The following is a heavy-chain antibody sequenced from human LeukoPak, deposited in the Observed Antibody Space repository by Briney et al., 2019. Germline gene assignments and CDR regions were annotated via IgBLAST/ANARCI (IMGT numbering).Heavy chain of an antibody. CDR3: AKGSGINHYHWIDP. D-gene: IGHD1-14*01. CDR1: GFSFNNYG. V-gene: IGHV3-23*01. J-gene: IGHJ5*02. CDR2: ISGGGCST. Sequence: PGGSLRLSCAASGFSFNNYGMNWVRQAPGKGLEWVSGISGGGCSTYFADAVKGRFTISRDNSKNTLYLQMDSLRAEDTALYYCAKGSGINHYHWIDPWGQGTLVTVSS.